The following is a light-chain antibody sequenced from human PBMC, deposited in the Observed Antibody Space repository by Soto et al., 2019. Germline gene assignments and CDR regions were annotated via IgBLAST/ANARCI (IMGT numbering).Light chain of an antibody. V-gene: IGKV3-11*01. Sequence: IVLTQSPVTLALSPGESAVLSCRASQSVSTSLAWYQHKPGQAPRLFIYDASKRAPGIPARFTGSGSGTDFTLTISSLEHEDIAVYYCQVRDVWPSFGQGTKVDIK. CDR3: QVRDVWPS. CDR1: QSVSTS. CDR2: DAS. J-gene: IGKJ1*01.